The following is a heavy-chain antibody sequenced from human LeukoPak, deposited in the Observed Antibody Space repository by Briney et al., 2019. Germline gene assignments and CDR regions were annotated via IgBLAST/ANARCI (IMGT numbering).Heavy chain of an antibody. V-gene: IGHV3-30*19. CDR2: ISYDGSNK. Sequence: PGGSLRLSCAASGFTFSSYGMHWVRQAPGKGLEWVAAISYDGSNKNYADSVKGRFTISRDNSKNTLYLQMNSLRAEDTAVYYCARGVRIAVAGYFDYWGQGTLVTVSS. CDR3: ARGVRIAVAGYFDY. D-gene: IGHD6-19*01. CDR1: GFTFSSYG. J-gene: IGHJ4*02.